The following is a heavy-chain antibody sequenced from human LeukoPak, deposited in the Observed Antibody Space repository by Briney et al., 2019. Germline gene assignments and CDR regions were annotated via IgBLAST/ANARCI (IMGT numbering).Heavy chain of an antibody. CDR3: ARLQWLQTGRDFFDY. CDR2: ISGSSSYI. D-gene: IGHD6-19*01. CDR1: GFTFNTYS. J-gene: IGHJ4*02. V-gene: IGHV3-21*01. Sequence: PGGSLRLSCAASGFTFNTYSMNWVRQAPGKGLEWVSSISGSSSYIYYADSVKGRFTISRDNAKNSVYLQMSSLRAEDTAVYYCARLQWLQTGRDFFDYWGQGTLVTVSS.